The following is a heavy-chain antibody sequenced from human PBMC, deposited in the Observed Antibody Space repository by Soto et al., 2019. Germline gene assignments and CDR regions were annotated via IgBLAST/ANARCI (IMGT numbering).Heavy chain of an antibody. Sequence: IRQPPGKGLEWIGYIYYSGSTNYNPSLKGRVTISVDTSKNQFSLKLSSVTAADTAVYYCARLSLLIGDYDDYWGQGTLVTVSS. J-gene: IGHJ4*02. D-gene: IGHD4-17*01. CDR3: ARLSLLIGDYDDY. V-gene: IGHV4-59*08. CDR2: IYYSGST.